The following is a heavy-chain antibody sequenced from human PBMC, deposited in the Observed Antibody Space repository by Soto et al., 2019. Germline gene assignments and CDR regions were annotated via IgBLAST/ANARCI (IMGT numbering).Heavy chain of an antibody. J-gene: IGHJ4*02. CDR1: GFTFSDHY. CDR2: TRNKARSYTT. Sequence: GGSLRLSCAASGFTFSDHYMDWVRQAPGKGLEWVGRTRNKARSYTTEYAASVKGRFTISRDDSKNSLYLQMDSLKTEDTAVYYLGRGSGRTLPPFGHWGQGTLVTVSS. CDR3: GRGSGRTLPPFGH. V-gene: IGHV3-72*01. D-gene: IGHD3-10*01.